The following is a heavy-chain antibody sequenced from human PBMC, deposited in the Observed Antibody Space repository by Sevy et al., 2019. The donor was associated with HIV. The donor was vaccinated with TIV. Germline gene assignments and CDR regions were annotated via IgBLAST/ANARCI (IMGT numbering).Heavy chain of an antibody. D-gene: IGHD3-22*01. CDR3: ARGGEYYDSRGYLLDY. CDR1: GGSISSGDYY. CDR2: IYYSGST. J-gene: IGHJ4*02. V-gene: IGHV4-30-4*01. Sequence: SETLSLTCTVSGGSISSGDYYWSWIRQPPGKGLEWIGYIYYSGSTYYNPSLKSRVTISVDTSKNQFSLKLSSVTAADTAVYYCARGGEYYDSRGYLLDYRGQGTLVTVSS.